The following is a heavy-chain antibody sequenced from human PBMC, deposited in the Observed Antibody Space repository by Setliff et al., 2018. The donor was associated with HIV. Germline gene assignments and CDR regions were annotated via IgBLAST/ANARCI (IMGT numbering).Heavy chain of an antibody. J-gene: IGHJ4*02. V-gene: IGHV3-23*01. CDR3: AKVGA. CDR1: GFSFRSYA. CDR2: ISGSGDIT. Sequence: GGSLRLSCAASGFSFRSYAVSWVRQAPGKGLEWVSVISGSGDITYYADSVRGRFTISRDNSKNTLYLQMNSLRAEDTAVYYCAKVGAWGQGTLVTVSS.